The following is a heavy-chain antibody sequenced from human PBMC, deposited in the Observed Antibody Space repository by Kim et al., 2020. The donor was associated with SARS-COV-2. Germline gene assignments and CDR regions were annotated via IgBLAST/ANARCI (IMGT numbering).Heavy chain of an antibody. J-gene: IGHJ6*02. CDR2: TYYRSKWYY. D-gene: IGHD3-22*01. CDR1: GDTVSTNRVV. Sequence: SQTLSLTRAISGDTVSTNRVVWNWIRQSPSRGLEWLGRTYYRSKWYYDYAVSVKSRLIINPDTSRNQISLHLNSVTPEDTAVYYCAAERRDYYDSVDFYSYGMDVWGQGTTVTVSS. CDR3: AAERRDYYDSVDFYSYGMDV. V-gene: IGHV6-1*01.